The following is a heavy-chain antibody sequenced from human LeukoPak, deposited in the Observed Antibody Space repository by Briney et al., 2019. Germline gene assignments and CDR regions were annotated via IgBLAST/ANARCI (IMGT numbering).Heavy chain of an antibody. D-gene: IGHD4-11*01. J-gene: IGHJ4*02. Sequence: GGSLRLSCAASGFTFSSYAMHWVRQAPGKGLEWVAVISYDGSNKYYADSVKGRFTISRDNSKNTLYLQMNSLRAEDTAVYYCASDRESRYSNYVGRDYWGQGTLVTVSS. V-gene: IGHV3-30-3*01. CDR3: ASDRESRYSNYVGRDY. CDR1: GFTFSSYA. CDR2: ISYDGSNK.